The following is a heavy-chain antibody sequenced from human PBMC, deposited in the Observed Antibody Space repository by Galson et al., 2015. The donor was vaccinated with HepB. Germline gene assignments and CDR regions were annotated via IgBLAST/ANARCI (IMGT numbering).Heavy chain of an antibody. Sequence: CAISGDSVSSYSAACHWIRQSPSRGLEWLGRTYYRSTWYNDYAVSVKSRMTINSDTSKNQFSLQVNSVTPEDAAIYYCTRGHRGDEGFGIWGPGTMVIVSS. CDR1: GDSVSSYSAA. CDR3: TRGHRGDEGFGI. V-gene: IGHV6-1*01. J-gene: IGHJ3*02. CDR2: TYYRSTWYN. D-gene: IGHD3-16*01.